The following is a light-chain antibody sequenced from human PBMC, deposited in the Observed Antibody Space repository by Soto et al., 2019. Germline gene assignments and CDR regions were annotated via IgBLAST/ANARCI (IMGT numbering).Light chain of an antibody. J-gene: IGKJ5*01. CDR2: KVS. V-gene: IGKV2-30*02. Sequence: DVVMTQSPLSLPVTLGQPASISCKSSQSLVHSDGNTYLSLLQQRPGQAPSRLIYKVSNRYSGVPDRCSGSGSGTDFTLKISRVEAEDVGVYSCIQGPHFPRTFGQGTRLE. CDR1: QSLVHSDGNTY. CDR3: IQGPHFPRT.